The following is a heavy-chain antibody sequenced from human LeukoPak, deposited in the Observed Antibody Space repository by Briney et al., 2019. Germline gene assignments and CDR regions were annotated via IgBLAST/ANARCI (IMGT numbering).Heavy chain of an antibody. CDR3: ASSAPRIAAAGRMDY. CDR2: IYTSGST. J-gene: IGHJ4*02. V-gene: IGHV4-4*07. Sequence: SETLSLTCTVSGGSISSYYWSWLRQPAGKGLEWIGRIYTSGSTNNKPSLKNRVTMSVDTSKNQFSLTLSAVTAADTAVYYCASSAPRIAAAGRMDYWGQGTLVTVSS. CDR1: GGSISSYY. D-gene: IGHD6-13*01.